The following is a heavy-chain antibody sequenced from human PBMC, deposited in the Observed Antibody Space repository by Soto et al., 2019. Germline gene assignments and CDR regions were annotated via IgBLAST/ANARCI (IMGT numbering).Heavy chain of an antibody. CDR3: ASQHYYDSSGYYMVY. Sequence: PSETLSLTCTVSGCSISSYYWSWIRQPPGKELQYIGYIYYGESTNYNPSLKSRVTISDDTSTNQFSLTLSSVTAADTAVYYCASQHYYDSSGYYMVYWGQGTLVTVSS. V-gene: IGHV4-59*08. CDR2: IYYGEST. J-gene: IGHJ4*02. CDR1: GCSISSYY. D-gene: IGHD3-22*01.